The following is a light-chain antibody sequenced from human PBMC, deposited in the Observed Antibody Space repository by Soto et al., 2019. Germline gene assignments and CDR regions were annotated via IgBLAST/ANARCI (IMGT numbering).Light chain of an antibody. CDR1: QRLSSN. V-gene: IGKV3-20*01. CDR3: QQYGSSGT. CDR2: GAS. Sequence: EIAMTQSPATLSLSPGERATLSCRASQRLSSNLAWYQPKPGKAPRLLIYGASNRATGIPDRFSGSGSGTDFTLTIRRLEPEDFAVYYCQQYGSSGTFGQGTKVDI. J-gene: IGKJ1*01.